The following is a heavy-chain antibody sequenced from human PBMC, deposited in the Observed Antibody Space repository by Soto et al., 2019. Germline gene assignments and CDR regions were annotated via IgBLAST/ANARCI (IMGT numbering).Heavy chain of an antibody. CDR1: GFTFDDYA. D-gene: IGHD2-8*01. V-gene: IGHV3-43D*04. Sequence: GGSLRLSCAASGFTFDDYAMHWVRQAPGKGLEWVSLISWDGGSTYYADSVKSRFTISRDNSKNSLYLQMNSLRAEDTALYYCAKDIMSTAYYHYGMDVWGQGTTVTV. J-gene: IGHJ6*02. CDR2: ISWDGGST. CDR3: AKDIMSTAYYHYGMDV.